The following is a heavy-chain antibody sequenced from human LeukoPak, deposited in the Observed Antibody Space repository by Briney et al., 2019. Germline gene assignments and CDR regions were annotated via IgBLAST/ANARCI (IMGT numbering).Heavy chain of an antibody. Sequence: GESLKISCKASGYSFTTHWIGWVRQMPGKGLEWMGIIYPGDSDTRYSPSFQGHVTISADKSISTAYLQWSSLRASDTAMYYCARDYGGKQYAFDIWGQGTMVTVSS. CDR1: GYSFTTHW. CDR3: ARDYGGKQYAFDI. CDR2: IYPGDSDT. V-gene: IGHV5-51*01. D-gene: IGHD4-23*01. J-gene: IGHJ3*02.